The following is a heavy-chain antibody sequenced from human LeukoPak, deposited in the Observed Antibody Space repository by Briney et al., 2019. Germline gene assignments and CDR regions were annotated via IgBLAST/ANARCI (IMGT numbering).Heavy chain of an antibody. D-gene: IGHD3-10*01. CDR3: AKAKGIWFGDYFDY. J-gene: IGHJ4*02. CDR1: GFTFSTSA. Sequence: PGGSLRLSCAASGFTFSTSAVTWVRQAPGKGLEWVSGISGSGGSTYYADSVKGRFTISRDNSKNTLYLQMNSLRAEDTAVYYCAKAKGIWFGDYFDYWGQGTLVTVSS. V-gene: IGHV3-23*01. CDR2: ISGSGGST.